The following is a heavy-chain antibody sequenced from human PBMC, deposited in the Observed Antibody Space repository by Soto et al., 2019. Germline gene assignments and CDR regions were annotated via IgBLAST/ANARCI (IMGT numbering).Heavy chain of an antibody. CDR2: VNPNNGDT. V-gene: IGHV1-8*01. CDR3: EKVSRKGSAIDFDY. Sequence: ASVKVSCKASGYTFSNYDMNWVRQATGQGPEWIGWVNPNNGDTGYAQKFQGRVTLTTDISTTTAYMELTSLRSEDTAIYYCEKVSRKGSAIDFDYWGQGTLVTVSS. CDR1: GYTFSNYD. D-gene: IGHD3-10*01. J-gene: IGHJ4*02.